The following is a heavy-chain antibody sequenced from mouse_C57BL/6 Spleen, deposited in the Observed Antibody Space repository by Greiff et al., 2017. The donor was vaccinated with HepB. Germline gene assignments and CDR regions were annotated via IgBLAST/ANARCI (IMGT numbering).Heavy chain of an antibody. J-gene: IGHJ2*01. CDR3: ASWDYFDY. D-gene: IGHD4-1*01. CDR2: IFPGSGST. Sequence: VQGVESGPELVKPGASVKISCKASGYTFTDYYINWVKQRPGQGLEWIGWIFPGSGSTYYKEKFKGKATLTVDKSSSTAYMLLSGLTSEDSAVYFCASWDYFDYWGQGTTLTVSS. V-gene: IGHV1-75*01. CDR1: GYTFTDYY.